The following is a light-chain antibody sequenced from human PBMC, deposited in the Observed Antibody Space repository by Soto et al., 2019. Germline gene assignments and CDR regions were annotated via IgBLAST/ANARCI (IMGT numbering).Light chain of an antibody. J-gene: IGKJ4*01. CDR2: WAS. CDR3: QQYYTTLS. Sequence: DIVMTQSPDSLAVSLGERATINCKSSQSVLYSSDNKNYLAWYQQKPGQPPKLLIYWASTRDSGVPDRFSGSGSGADFTLTISNLQAEDVAVYYCQQYYTTLSFGWGTKVEIK. V-gene: IGKV4-1*01. CDR1: QSVLYSSDNKNY.